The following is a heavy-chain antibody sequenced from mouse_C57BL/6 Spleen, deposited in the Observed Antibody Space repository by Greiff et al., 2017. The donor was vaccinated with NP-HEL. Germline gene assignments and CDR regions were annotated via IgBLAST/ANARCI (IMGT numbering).Heavy chain of an antibody. J-gene: IGHJ4*01. V-gene: IGHV5-4*01. CDR1: GFTFSSYA. Sequence: DVKLVESGGGLVKPGGSLKLSCAASGFTFSSYAMSWVRQTPEKRLEWVATISDGGSYTYYPDNVKGRFTISRDNAKNNLYLQMSHLKSEDTAMYYCARDYSNYGDYAMDYWGQGTSVTVSS. CDR3: ARDYSNYGDYAMDY. D-gene: IGHD2-5*01. CDR2: ISDGGSYT.